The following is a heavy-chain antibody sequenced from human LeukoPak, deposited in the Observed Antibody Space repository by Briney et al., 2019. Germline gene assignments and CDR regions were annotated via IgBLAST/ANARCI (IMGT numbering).Heavy chain of an antibody. CDR2: INHSGST. CDR3: ARGRRYYDSSGYPADY. D-gene: IGHD3-22*01. Sequence: SETLSLTCAVYGGSFSGYYWSWIRQPPGKGLEWIGEINHSGSTNYNPSLKNRVTISVDTSKNQFSLKLSSVTAADTAVYYCARGRRYYDSSGYPADYWGQGTLVTVSS. CDR1: GGSFSGYY. V-gene: IGHV4-34*01. J-gene: IGHJ4*02.